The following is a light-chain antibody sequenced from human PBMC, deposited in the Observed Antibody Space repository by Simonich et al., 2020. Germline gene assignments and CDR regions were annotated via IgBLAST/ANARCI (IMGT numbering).Light chain of an antibody. Sequence: QTVVTQEPSFSVSPGGTVTLTCGLSSGSVSTSYYPNWYQTTPGQAPRTLIYSTNTRSSGVPDRFSGSSLGNKAALTITGAQADDESDYYCVLYMGSGIWVFGGGTKLTVL. V-gene: IGLV8-61*01. CDR1: SGSVSTSYY. CDR2: STN. J-gene: IGLJ3*02. CDR3: VLYMGSGIWV.